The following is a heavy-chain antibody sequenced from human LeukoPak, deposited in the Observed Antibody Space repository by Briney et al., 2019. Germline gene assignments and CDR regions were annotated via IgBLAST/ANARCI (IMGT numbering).Heavy chain of an antibody. V-gene: IGHV4-39*02. CDR3: ARTKGDYSSGFY. CDR1: GGSISSSSYY. J-gene: IGHJ4*02. Sequence: SETLSLTCTVSGGSISSSSYYWGWIRQPPGKGLEWIGSIYYSGSTYHNPSLKSRVTISVDTSKNHFSLKLSSVTAADTAVYYCARTKGDYSSGFYWGQGTLVTVSS. D-gene: IGHD6-19*01. CDR2: IYYSGST.